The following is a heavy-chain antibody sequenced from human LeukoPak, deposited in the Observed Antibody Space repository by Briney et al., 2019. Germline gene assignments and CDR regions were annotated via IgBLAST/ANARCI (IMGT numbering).Heavy chain of an antibody. Sequence: GGSLRLSCAASGFTFSSYGMHWVRQAPGKGLEWVAFIRYDGSNKYYADSVKGRFTISRDNSKNTLYLQMNSLRAEDTAIYYCAKDHTDTRGSPFDYWGQGTLVTVSS. J-gene: IGHJ4*02. D-gene: IGHD5-18*01. V-gene: IGHV3-30*02. CDR1: GFTFSSYG. CDR3: AKDHTDTRGSPFDY. CDR2: IRYDGSNK.